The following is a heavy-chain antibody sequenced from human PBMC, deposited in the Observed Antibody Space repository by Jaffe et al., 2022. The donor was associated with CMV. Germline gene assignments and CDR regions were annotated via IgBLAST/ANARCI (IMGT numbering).Heavy chain of an antibody. D-gene: IGHD3-3*01. CDR2: IQQDGSEK. CDR1: GFTFNGYW. Sequence: EVQLVQSGGGLVQAGGSLRVSCAGFGFTFNGYWMTWVRQSPGKGLQWVATIQQDGSEKFYVDSVEGRFTISRDNVKGSLYMEMNNLRVEDTATYYCARGNVAGSGYSYFYYYGLDVWGQGTTVTVS. V-gene: IGHV3-7*04. J-gene: IGHJ6*02. CDR3: ARGNVAGSGYSYFYYYGLDV.